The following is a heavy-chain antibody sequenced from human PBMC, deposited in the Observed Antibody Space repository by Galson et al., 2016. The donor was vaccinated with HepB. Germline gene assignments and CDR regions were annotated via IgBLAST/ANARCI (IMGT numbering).Heavy chain of an antibody. D-gene: IGHD5-24*01. CDR1: GVSISGGGYS. Sequence: TLSLTCTVSGVSISGGGYSWSWVRQPPGKGLEWIGYTYDNGYTYYNPSLRSRVTISVDQSKNQFSLKLTSVTAADTAVYYCAKIAGRKMRYFDLWGRGTLVTVSS. CDR2: TYDNGYT. CDR3: AKIAGRKMRYFDL. J-gene: IGHJ2*01. V-gene: IGHV4-30-2*01.